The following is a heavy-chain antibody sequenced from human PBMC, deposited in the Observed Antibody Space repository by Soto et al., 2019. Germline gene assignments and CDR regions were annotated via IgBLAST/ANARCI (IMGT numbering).Heavy chain of an antibody. Sequence: LSLTCTVSGGSISSYYWSWIRQPPGKGLEWIGYIYYSGSTNYNPSLKSRVTISVDTSKNQFSLKLSSVTATDTAVYFCATMSSSGYPLDYWGRGTLVTVSS. D-gene: IGHD3-22*01. CDR3: ATMSSSGYPLDY. CDR1: GGSISSYY. CDR2: IYYSGST. J-gene: IGHJ4*02. V-gene: IGHV4-59*01.